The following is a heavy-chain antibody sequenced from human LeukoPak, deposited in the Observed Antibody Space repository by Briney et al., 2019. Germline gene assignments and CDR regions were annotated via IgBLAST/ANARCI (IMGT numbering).Heavy chain of an antibody. D-gene: IGHD4-17*01. CDR2: IYYSGST. Sequence: SETLSLTCTVSGGSISSYYWSWIRQPPGKGLEWMGHIYYSGSTNYNPSLKRRVTISIDTSKNQFSLKLSSVPAADTAVYYCARLATTVTTNWYFDLWGRGTLVTVSS. CDR3: ARLATTVTTNWYFDL. J-gene: IGHJ2*01. V-gene: IGHV4-59*08. CDR1: GGSISSYY.